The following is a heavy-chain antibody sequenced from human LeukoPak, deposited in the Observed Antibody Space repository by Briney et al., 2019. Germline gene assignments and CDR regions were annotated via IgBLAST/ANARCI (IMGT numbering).Heavy chain of an antibody. D-gene: IGHD1-26*01. V-gene: IGHV3-48*03. CDR2: ISSSGSTI. CDR1: GFTFSSYE. CDR3: ASAGGSYLNYFDY. Sequence: GGSLRLSCAASGFTFSSYEMNWVRQAPGKGLEWVSYISSSGSTIYYADSVKGRFTISRDNAKNSLYLQMNSLRAEDTAVYYCASAGGSYLNYFDYWGQGTLVTVSS. J-gene: IGHJ4*02.